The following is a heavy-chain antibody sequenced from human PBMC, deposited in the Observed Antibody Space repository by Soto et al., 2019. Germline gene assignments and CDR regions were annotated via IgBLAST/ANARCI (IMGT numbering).Heavy chain of an antibody. J-gene: IGHJ4*02. Sequence: PGGSLRLSCAASGFTFDDYAMHWVRQAPGKGLEWVSGISWNSGSIGYADSVKGRFTISRDNAKNSLYLQMSSLRAEDTALYYCAKELVGGIAAAGSFDYWGQGTLVTVSS. CDR2: ISWNSGSI. D-gene: IGHD6-13*01. CDR1: GFTFDDYA. CDR3: AKELVGGIAAAGSFDY. V-gene: IGHV3-9*01.